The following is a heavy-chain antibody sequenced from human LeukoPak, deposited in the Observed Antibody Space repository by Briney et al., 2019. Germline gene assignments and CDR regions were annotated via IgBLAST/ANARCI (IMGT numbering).Heavy chain of an antibody. J-gene: IGHJ5*02. V-gene: IGHV4-59*01. CDR1: GGSISSYY. D-gene: IGHD3-22*01. CDR3: ARGGTHYYDSSEFDP. Sequence: SETLSLTCTVSGGSISSYYWSWIRQPPGKGLEWIGYIYYSGSTNYNPSLKSRVTISVDTSKNQFSLKLSSVTAADTAVYYCARGGTHYYDSSEFDPWGQGTLVTVSS. CDR2: IYYSGST.